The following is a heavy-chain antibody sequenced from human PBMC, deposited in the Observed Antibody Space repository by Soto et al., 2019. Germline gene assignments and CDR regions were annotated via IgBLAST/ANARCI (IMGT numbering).Heavy chain of an antibody. D-gene: IGHD6-13*01. CDR2: IIPILGIA. J-gene: IGHJ6*03. CDR1: GGTFSSYT. CDR3: ARLYSSSPYYYYYMDV. Sequence: QVQLVQSGAEVKKPGSSVKVSCKASGGTFSSYTISWVRQAPGQGLEWMGRIIPILGIANYAQKFQGRVTITADKSTSKAYIELSRLRSGDTAVYSCARLYSSSPYYYYYMDVWGKGTTVTVSS. V-gene: IGHV1-69*02.